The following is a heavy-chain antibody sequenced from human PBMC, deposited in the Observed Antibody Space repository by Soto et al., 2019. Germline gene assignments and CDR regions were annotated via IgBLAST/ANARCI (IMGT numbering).Heavy chain of an antibody. D-gene: IGHD4-17*01. J-gene: IGHJ4*02. V-gene: IGHV4-59*08. CDR2: IYYSGST. CDR1: GSSISSYY. CDR3: ARHAATVTTVFDY. Sequence: SETLSLTCTVSGSSISSYYWIWIRQPPGKGLEWIGFIYYSGSTNYNPSLKSRVTTSVDTSKNQFSLKVSSGTAADTAVYYCARHAATVTTVFDYWGQGALVTVSS.